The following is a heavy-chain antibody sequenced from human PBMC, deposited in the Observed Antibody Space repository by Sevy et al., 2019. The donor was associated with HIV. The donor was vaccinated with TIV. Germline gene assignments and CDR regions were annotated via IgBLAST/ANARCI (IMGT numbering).Heavy chain of an antibody. V-gene: IGHV3-48*01. J-gene: IGHJ4*02. D-gene: IGHD3-22*01. CDR2: ISGTSRTT. Sequence: GGSLRLSCGASGFSFDTYSMNWVRQAPGKGLEWISYISGTSRTTYYADSVKGRFTISRDNGKNSLFLQLNSLRAEDTAVYYCARDPNYYDSSGPWDYWGQGTLVTVSS. CDR3: ARDPNYYDSSGPWDY. CDR1: GFSFDTYS.